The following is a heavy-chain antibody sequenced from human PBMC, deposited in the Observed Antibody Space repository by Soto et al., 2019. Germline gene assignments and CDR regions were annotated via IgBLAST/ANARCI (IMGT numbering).Heavy chain of an antibody. CDR2: ISYDGSNK. J-gene: IGHJ6*02. Sequence: GGTLRLSCAASGFSFSSYGIYWVCHGPGKGKEWVAVISYDGSNKYYVDSVKGRFTISRDNSKNTLYLQMNSLGDEDTDVYYCAYEVVVVSWSYYYYYYVMDVWGQGTTVTVSS. D-gene: IGHD3-10*01. CDR3: AYEVVVVSWSYYYYYYVMDV. V-gene: IGHV3-30*18. CDR1: GFSFSSYG.